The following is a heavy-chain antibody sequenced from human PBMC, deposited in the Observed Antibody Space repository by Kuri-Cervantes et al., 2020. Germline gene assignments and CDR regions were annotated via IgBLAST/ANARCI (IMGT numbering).Heavy chain of an antibody. CDR1: GGSISSGSYY. J-gene: IGHJ6*02. Sequence: ESLKISCTVSGGSISSGSYYWSWIRQPAGKGLEWIGYIYYSGSTNYNPSLKSRVTISVDTSKNQFSLKLSSVTAADTAVYYCARGLHYDSWSGYYTPYGMDVWGQGTTVTVSS. V-gene: IGHV4-61*10. CDR2: IYYSGST. D-gene: IGHD3-3*01. CDR3: ARGLHYDSWSGYYTPYGMDV.